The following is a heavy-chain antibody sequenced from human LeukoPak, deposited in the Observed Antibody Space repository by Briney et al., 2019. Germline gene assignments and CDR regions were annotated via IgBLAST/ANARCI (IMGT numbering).Heavy chain of an antibody. D-gene: IGHD5-18*01. CDR2: INPSGGST. Sequence: ASVKVSCKASGYTFTSYYMHWVRQAPGQGLEWMGIINPSGGSTSYAQKFQGRVTMTRDTSTSTVYMELSSLRSEDTAVYYCARVTLRGYSYGYPFDYWGQGTLVTVSS. J-gene: IGHJ4*02. V-gene: IGHV1-46*01. CDR3: ARVTLRGYSYGYPFDY. CDR1: GYTFTSYY.